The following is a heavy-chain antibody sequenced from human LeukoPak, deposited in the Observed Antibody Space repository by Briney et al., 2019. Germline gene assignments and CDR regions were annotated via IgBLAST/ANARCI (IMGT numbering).Heavy chain of an antibody. D-gene: IGHD4-17*01. V-gene: IGHV3-74*01. J-gene: IGHJ4*02. CDR1: GFTFSSYW. Sequence: GGSLRLSCAASGFTFSSYWKHWVRQAPGEGLVWVSRIKSDGSNTNYADSVKGRFTISRDNAKNTLYLQMNSLRAEDTAVYYCARAILTPGGATVTRYFDYWGQGTLVTVSS. CDR3: ARAILTPGGATVTRYFDY. CDR2: IKSDGSNT.